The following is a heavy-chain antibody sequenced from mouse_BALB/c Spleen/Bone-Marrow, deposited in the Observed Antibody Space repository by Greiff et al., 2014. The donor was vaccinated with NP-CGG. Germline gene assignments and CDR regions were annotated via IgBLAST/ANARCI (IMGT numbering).Heavy chain of an antibody. Sequence: QVQLKQSGAELVMPGASVKMSCKASGHTFTDYWMHWVKQRPGQGLEWIGAIDTSDSYTSYNQKFKGKATLTVDESSRTAYMRLSRLTSEDPGVYFLARMGYRDDPFSYLGQGTLVTVSA. CDR1: GHTFTDYW. CDR3: ARMGYRDDPFSY. D-gene: IGHD2-14*01. J-gene: IGHJ3*01. CDR2: IDTSDSYT. V-gene: IGHV1-69*01.